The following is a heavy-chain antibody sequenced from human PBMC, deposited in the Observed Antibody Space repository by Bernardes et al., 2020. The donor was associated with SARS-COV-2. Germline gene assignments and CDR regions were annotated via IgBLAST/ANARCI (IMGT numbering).Heavy chain of an antibody. CDR1: GYRFTGYY. V-gene: IGHV1-2*02. Sequence: ASVKVSCKASGYRFTGYYIHWVRQAPGQGLEWMGWINANSGGTNYAQKFQGRVTMTSDTSISAAYMELSSLRSDDTAVYYCARVWSFYVSDDAFDIWGQGTMVTVSS. CDR2: INANSGGT. J-gene: IGHJ3*02. CDR3: ARVWSFYVSDDAFDI. D-gene: IGHD3-3*01.